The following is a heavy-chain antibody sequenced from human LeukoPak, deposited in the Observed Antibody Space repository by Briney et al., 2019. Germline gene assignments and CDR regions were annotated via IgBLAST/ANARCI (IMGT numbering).Heavy chain of an antibody. CDR3: AKDSSDGYFVRANWFDP. CDR1: GFTFSDYY. V-gene: IGHV3-11*06. D-gene: IGHD5-24*01. Sequence: GGSLRLSCAASGFTFSDYYMSWIRQAPGKGLEWVSYISSSSSYTNYADSVKGRFTISRDNAKNSLYLQMNSLRAEDTAVYYCAKDSSDGYFVRANWFDPWGQGTLVTVSS. CDR2: ISSSSSYT. J-gene: IGHJ5*02.